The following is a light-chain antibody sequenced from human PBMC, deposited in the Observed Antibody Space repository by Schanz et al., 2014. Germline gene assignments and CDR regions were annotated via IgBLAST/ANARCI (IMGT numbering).Light chain of an antibody. CDR1: SSDVGGYNY. V-gene: IGLV2-11*01. J-gene: IGLJ2*01. Sequence: QSALTQPRSVSGSPGQSVTISCTGTSSDVGGYNYVSWYQQHPGKAPELMIYDVSYRPSGVSNRFSGSKSGNTASLTISGLQAEDEADYYCNSYTSSYTRVFGGGTKVTVL. CDR3: NSYTSSYTRV. CDR2: DVS.